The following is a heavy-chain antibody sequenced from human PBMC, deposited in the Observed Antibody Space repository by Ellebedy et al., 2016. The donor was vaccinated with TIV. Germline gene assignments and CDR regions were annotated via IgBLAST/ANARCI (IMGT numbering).Heavy chain of an antibody. D-gene: IGHD3-10*01. Sequence: SETLSLTCVISGDSVSTDIGWNWIRRSPSRGLEWLGRTYYRSKWRNDYAVSLKSRITINSDTSKNQFSLQLNSVTPEDTAVYYCARGWFGSGMGVWGQGTTVTVSS. CDR3: ARGWFGSGMGV. CDR2: TYYRSKWRN. CDR1: GDSVSTDIG. V-gene: IGHV6-1*01. J-gene: IGHJ6*02.